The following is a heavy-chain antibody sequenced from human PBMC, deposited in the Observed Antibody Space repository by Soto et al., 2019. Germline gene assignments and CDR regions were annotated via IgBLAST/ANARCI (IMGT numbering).Heavy chain of an antibody. D-gene: IGHD3-10*01. CDR2: IYNSVNT. CDR3: ARGPSGDKVDY. V-gene: IGHV4-30-4*01. Sequence: QVQLQESGPGLVEPSQTLSLTCTVSGDSISNGYYTWSWIRQPPGKDLEWIGHIYNSVNTYSNPSLKSRVTIPADTSKNQFSLKLSSVPAADTAVYYCARGPSGDKVDYWRQGTLVTVSS. CDR1: GDSISNGYYT. J-gene: IGHJ4*02.